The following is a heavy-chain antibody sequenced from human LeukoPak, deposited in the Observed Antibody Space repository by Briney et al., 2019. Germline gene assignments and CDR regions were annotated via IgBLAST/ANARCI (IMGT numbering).Heavy chain of an antibody. CDR1: GGSFSGYY. J-gene: IGHJ5*02. D-gene: IGHD3-22*01. Sequence: SETLSLTCAVYGGSFSGYYWSWIRQPPGKGLEWIGEINHSGSTNYNPSLKSRVTISVDTSKNQFSLNLSSVTAADTAVYYCARAPLDDSRNWFDPWGLGALVTVSS. CDR2: INHSGST. CDR3: ARAPLDDSRNWFDP. V-gene: IGHV4-34*01.